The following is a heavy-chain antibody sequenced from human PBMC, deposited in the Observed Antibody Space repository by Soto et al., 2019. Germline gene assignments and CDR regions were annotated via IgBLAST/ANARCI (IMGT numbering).Heavy chain of an antibody. D-gene: IGHD6-13*01. J-gene: IGHJ5*01. CDR3: ARASIHGSSWYFWFDP. CDR2: IIPMFGTT. CDR1: GGTFSRYA. V-gene: IGHV1-69*01. Sequence: QVQLVQSGAEVRKPGSSVKVSCKASGGTFSRYAINWVRQAPGQGLEWMGGIIPMFGTTNYGQKFKGRVTITADESTSTVYMELDTLRSKDAAVYYCARASIHGSSWYFWFDPWGQGTLVTVSS.